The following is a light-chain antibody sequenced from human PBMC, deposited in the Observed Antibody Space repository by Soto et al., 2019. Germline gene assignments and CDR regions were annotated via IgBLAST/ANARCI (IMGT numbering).Light chain of an antibody. V-gene: IGLV2-14*01. CDR2: EVT. CDR3: NSFTTSSTLL. Sequence: QSALTQTASVSGFRGQSSTISCTGTGRDIGAYNYVSWYQHHPCKAPKLLIHEVTNRPSGVSRRFSGSKSGNTASLTISQLRAEDEADYYCNSFTTSSTLLFGGGTKLTVL. CDR1: GRDIGAYNY. J-gene: IGLJ3*02.